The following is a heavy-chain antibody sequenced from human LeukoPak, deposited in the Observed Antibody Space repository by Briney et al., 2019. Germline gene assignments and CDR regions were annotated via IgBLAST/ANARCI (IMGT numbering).Heavy chain of an antibody. Sequence: GGSLRLSCAASGFTFSDYEMNWVRQAPGKGLEWILHISTSGSIIHYADSVKGRFTISRDNSKNTLYLQMNSLRAEDTAVYYCARRAGGYSHPYDYWGQGTLVTVSS. CDR1: GFTFSDYE. J-gene: IGHJ4*02. CDR3: ARRAGGYSHPYDY. V-gene: IGHV3-48*03. D-gene: IGHD4-23*01. CDR2: ISTSGSII.